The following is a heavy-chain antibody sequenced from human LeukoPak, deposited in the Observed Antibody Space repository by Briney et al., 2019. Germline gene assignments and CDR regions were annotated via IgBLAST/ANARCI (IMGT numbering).Heavy chain of an antibody. CDR3: ANDYSPTGDPFDY. CDR2: IKQDGSEK. J-gene: IGHJ4*02. Sequence: GGSLRLSCAASGFTFSSYRMSWVRLAPGKGLELVANIKQDGSEKYYVDSVKGRFTISRDNSKNTLYLQMNSLRAEDTAVYYCANDYSPTGDPFDYWGQGTLVTVSS. CDR1: GFTFSSYR. V-gene: IGHV3-7*01. D-gene: IGHD4-11*01.